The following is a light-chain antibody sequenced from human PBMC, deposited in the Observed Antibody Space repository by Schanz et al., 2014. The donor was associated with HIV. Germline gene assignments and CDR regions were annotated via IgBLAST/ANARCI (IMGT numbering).Light chain of an antibody. CDR3: QQYGASPFT. CDR1: QSVSSSY. V-gene: IGKV3-20*01. J-gene: IGKJ3*01. CDR2: GAS. Sequence: EIVLTQSPGSLSLSPGERVTLSCRASQSVSSSYLAWYQQKVGQAPRLLIYGASSRATGIPDRFSGSGSGTDFTLTIIRLVPEDFAVYYCQQYGASPFTFGPGTTVDIK.